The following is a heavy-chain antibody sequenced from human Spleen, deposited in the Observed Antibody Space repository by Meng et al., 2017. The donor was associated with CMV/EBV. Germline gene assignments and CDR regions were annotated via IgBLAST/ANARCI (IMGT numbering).Heavy chain of an antibody. D-gene: IGHD5-12*01. CDR3: AREGYSRGFDY. CDR1: GFTFSSYA. CDR2: ISYDGSNK. Sequence: QVQLVESGGGLVQPGRSLRLSCAASGFTFSSYAMHWVRQAPGKGLEWVAVISYDGSNKYYVDSVKGRFTISRDNSKNTLYLQMNSLRAEDTAVYYCAREGYSRGFDYWGQGTLVTVSS. J-gene: IGHJ4*02. V-gene: IGHV3-30-3*01.